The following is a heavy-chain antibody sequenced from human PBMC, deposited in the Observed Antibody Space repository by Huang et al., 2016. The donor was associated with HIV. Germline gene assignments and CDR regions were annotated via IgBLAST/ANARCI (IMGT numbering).Heavy chain of an antibody. V-gene: IGHV3-48*02. Sequence: EVQLVESGGGFVKPGEALRLSCAASGFTFGNNPMNVVRRTSNKALEWIAYIRLNSRTTYYGDSVRGRFTISRDNAKSSVFLQMERLKDDDSGLYFGVREQTATKLLDSWGRGTAVTVSS. J-gene: IGHJ5*01. CDR3: VREQTATKLLDS. CDR1: GFTFGNNP. D-gene: IGHD2-15*01. CDR2: IRLNSRTT.